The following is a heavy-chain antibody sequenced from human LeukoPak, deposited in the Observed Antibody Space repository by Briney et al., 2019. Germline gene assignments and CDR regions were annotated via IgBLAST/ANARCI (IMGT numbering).Heavy chain of an antibody. CDR1: GFTFDDYG. J-gene: IGHJ6*03. CDR3: ARAYSSGWYYYYYYMDV. CDR2: INWNGGST. V-gene: IGHV3-20*04. D-gene: IGHD6-19*01. Sequence: GGSLRLSCAASGFTFDDYGMSWVRQAAGKGLEWVSGINWNGGSTGYADSVKGRFTISRDNAKNSLYLQMNSLRAEDTALYYCARAYSSGWYYYYYYMDVWGKGTTVTISS.